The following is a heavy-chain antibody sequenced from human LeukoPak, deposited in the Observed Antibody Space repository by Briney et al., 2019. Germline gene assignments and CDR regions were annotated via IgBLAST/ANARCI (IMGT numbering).Heavy chain of an antibody. CDR1: GASINSYY. CDR3: ARWGLNDIVVVVAATRDGAFDI. V-gene: IGHV4-38-2*02. J-gene: IGHJ3*02. Sequence: SETLSLTCTVSGASINSYYWGWIRQPPGKGLEWIGSIYHSGSTYYNPSLKSRVTISVDTSKNQFSLKLSSVTAADTAVYYCARWGLNDIVVVVAATRDGAFDIWGQGTMVTVSS. D-gene: IGHD2-15*01. CDR2: IYHSGST.